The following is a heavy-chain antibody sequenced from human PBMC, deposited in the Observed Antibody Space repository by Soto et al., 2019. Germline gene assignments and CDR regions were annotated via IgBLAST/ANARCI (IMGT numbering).Heavy chain of an antibody. Sequence: EVQLVESGGNLVQPGGSLRLSCAASGFTFSNYWMSWVRQAPGKGLEWVANIHKDGSEEYYVDSVKGRFTISRDNAKNSLYLQMNSLRAEDTAVYYCAREWNWGQGTLVTVSS. CDR2: IHKDGSEE. CDR1: GFTFSNYW. V-gene: IGHV3-7*05. CDR3: AREWN. J-gene: IGHJ4*02. D-gene: IGHD1-1*01.